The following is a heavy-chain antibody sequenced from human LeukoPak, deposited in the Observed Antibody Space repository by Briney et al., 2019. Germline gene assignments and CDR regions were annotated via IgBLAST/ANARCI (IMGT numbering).Heavy chain of an antibody. J-gene: IGHJ3*02. Sequence: PGGSLRLACAASDFIFSNYAMSWVRQAPGKGLEWVSLISSSGGGTYYADAGKVRFTISRENSKNTLYLQMNSLRAEDTAVYYCAKYRITMIVVGGAFDIWGQGTMVTVSS. CDR3: AKYRITMIVVGGAFDI. CDR1: DFIFSNYA. CDR2: ISSSGGGT. V-gene: IGHV3-23*01. D-gene: IGHD3-22*01.